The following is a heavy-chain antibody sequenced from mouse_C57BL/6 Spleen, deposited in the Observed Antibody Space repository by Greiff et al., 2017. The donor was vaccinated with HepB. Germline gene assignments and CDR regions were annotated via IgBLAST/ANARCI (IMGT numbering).Heavy chain of an antibody. D-gene: IGHD2-5*01. J-gene: IGHJ2*01. V-gene: IGHV1-42*01. CDR1: GYSFTGYY. CDR2: INPSTGGT. CDR3: RGAYYSNSYYFDY. Sequence: VQLKESGPELVKPGASVKISCKASGYSFTGYYMNWVKQSPEKSLEWIGEINPSTGGTTYNQKFKAKATLTVDKSSSTAYMQLKSLTSEDSAVYYCRGAYYSNSYYFDYWGQGTTLTVSS.